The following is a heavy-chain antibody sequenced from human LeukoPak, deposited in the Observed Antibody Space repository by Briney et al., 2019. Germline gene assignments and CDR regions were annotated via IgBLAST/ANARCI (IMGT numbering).Heavy chain of an antibody. CDR3: ARRSHGDYQNDY. Sequence: GESLKISCKGSGYIFTSHWIVWVRQKPGKGLEWMGIIYPGDSDTRYSPSFQGQVTISADKSISTAYLQWSSLKASDTAMYYCARRSHGDYQNDYCGQGTLVTVSS. J-gene: IGHJ4*02. V-gene: IGHV5-51*01. D-gene: IGHD4-17*01. CDR1: GYIFTSHW. CDR2: IYPGDSDT.